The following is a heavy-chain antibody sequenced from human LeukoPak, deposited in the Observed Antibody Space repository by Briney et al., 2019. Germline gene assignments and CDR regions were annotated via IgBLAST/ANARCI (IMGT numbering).Heavy chain of an antibody. V-gene: IGHV4-34*01. D-gene: IGHD3-22*01. CDR1: DGSFSNYY. CDR3: ASWTYDYGSSSSPELS. CDR2: INHSGSV. Sequence: SETLSLTCAVYDGSFSNYYCSWIRQPPGKGLEWIGEINHSGSVNYNPSLKSRVTISVDTSKNQFSLRLKSMTAADTTVYYCASWTYDYGSSSSPELSWGQGTLVTVSS. J-gene: IGHJ5*02.